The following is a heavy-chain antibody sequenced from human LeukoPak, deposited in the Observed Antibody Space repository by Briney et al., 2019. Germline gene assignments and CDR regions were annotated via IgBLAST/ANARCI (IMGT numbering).Heavy chain of an antibody. CDR3: ARLSYYDFWSGYYLGVYYFDY. CDR1: GGSISSSNYS. J-gene: IGHJ4*02. CDR2: FYYTGST. D-gene: IGHD3-3*01. V-gene: IGHV4-39*07. Sequence: SETLSLTCTVSGGSISSSNYSWGWIRQSPGKGLEYIGSFYYTGSTYYNPSPESRATIPVDTSKNRFSLKLSSVTAADTAVYYCARLSYYDFWSGYYLGVYYFDYWGQGTLVTVSS.